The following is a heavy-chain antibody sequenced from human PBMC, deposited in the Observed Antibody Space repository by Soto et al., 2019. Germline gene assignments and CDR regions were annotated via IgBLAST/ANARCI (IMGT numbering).Heavy chain of an antibody. V-gene: IGHV4-39*01. Sequence: PSETLSLTCSVSGYSISNTGYYWGWLRQAPGRGLEYIASVYYSGDTYYNPSLKSRVTMSVDTSKNQFSLQLSSVTATDTAVYFCARQDWKFRGYYFDYWGQGTLVTVSS. CDR2: VYYSGDT. D-gene: IGHD1-1*01. CDR1: GYSISNTGYY. CDR3: ARQDWKFRGYYFDY. J-gene: IGHJ4*02.